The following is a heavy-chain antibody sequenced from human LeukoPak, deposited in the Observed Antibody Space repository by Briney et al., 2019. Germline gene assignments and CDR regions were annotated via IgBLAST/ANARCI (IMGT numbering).Heavy chain of an antibody. CDR1: GGSISSSSYY. D-gene: IGHD5-24*01. J-gene: IGHJ4*02. CDR2: IYYSGST. Sequence: PSETLSLTCTVSGGSISSSSYYRGWIRQPPGKGLEWIGSIYYSGSTYYNPSLKSRVTISVDTSKNQFSLKLSSVTAADTAVYYCARRDYLATTKGRFDYWGQGTLVTVSS. CDR3: ARRDYLATTKGRFDY. V-gene: IGHV4-39*01.